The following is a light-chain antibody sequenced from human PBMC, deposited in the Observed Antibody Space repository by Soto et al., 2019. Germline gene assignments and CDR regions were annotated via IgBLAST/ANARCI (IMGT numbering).Light chain of an antibody. J-gene: IGLJ2*01. Sequence: QSVLTQPPSVSGAPGQGVTISCTGSSSNIGAGYDVHWYQHFPGTAPKLLIYGDNNRPSGVPDRFSGSKSGTSASLAITGLQAEDEAVYYCQSYDSSLSGSVFGGGTKVTVL. CDR3: QSYDSSLSGSV. V-gene: IGLV1-40*01. CDR2: GDN. CDR1: SSNIGAGYD.